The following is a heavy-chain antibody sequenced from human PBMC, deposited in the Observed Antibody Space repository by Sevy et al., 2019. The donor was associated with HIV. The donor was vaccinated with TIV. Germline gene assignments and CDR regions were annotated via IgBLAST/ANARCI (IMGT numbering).Heavy chain of an antibody. V-gene: IGHV1-2*02. D-gene: IGHD3-10*01. CDR2: LNPNSGGT. Sequence: ASVKVSCKASGYTFTGYYMHWVRQAPGQGLEWMGWLNPNSGGTNYAQKLQGRVTMTRDTSISTAYMELSRLRSDDTAVYYCARAELLWLGFDYWGQGTLVTVSS. CDR1: GYTFTGYY. CDR3: ARAELLWLGFDY. J-gene: IGHJ4*02.